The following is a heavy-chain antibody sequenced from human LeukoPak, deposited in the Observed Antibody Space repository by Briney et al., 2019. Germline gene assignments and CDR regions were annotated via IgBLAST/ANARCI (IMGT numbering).Heavy chain of an antibody. D-gene: IGHD3-9*01. J-gene: IGHJ4*02. CDR2: ISGSGGTT. CDR3: ARNWLLGEVYFDY. CDR1: GFTFSSFA. V-gene: IGHV3-23*01. Sequence: PGRSLRLSCAAAGFTFSSFAMRWVRQAPGKGLEWVSAISGSGGTTYYADSVQGRFTISRDNSKNTLYLQMNSLRAEDTAVYYCARNWLLGEVYFDYWGQGTLVTVSS.